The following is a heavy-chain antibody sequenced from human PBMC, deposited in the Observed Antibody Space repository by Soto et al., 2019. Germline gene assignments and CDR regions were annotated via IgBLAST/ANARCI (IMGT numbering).Heavy chain of an antibody. D-gene: IGHD2-15*01. CDR3: ARAPSGYCSGGSCYEYYYYGMDV. V-gene: IGHV3-74*01. CDR1: GFTFSSYW. J-gene: IGHJ6*02. CDR2: INSDGSST. Sequence: PGGSLRLSCAASGFTFSSYWMHWVRQAPGKGLVWVSRINSDGSSTSYADSVKGRFTISRDNAKNTLYLQMNSLRAEDTALYYCARAPSGYCSGGSCYEYYYYGMDVWGQGTTVTVSS.